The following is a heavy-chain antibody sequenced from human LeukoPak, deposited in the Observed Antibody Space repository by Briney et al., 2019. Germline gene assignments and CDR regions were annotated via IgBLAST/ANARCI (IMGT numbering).Heavy chain of an antibody. Sequence: ASVKVSCKASGYTFTSYGISWVRQAPGQGLEWMGWISAYNGNTNYAQKLQGRVTMTTDTSTSTAYMQLRSLRSDDTAVYYCARDRERVSKGSGYYPKYWGQGTLVTVSS. CDR1: GYTFTSYG. CDR3: ARDRERVSKGSGYYPKY. CDR2: ISAYNGNT. J-gene: IGHJ4*02. D-gene: IGHD3-22*01. V-gene: IGHV1-18*01.